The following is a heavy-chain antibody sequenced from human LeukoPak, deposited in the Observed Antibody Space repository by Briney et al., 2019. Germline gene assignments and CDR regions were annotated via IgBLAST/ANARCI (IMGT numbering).Heavy chain of an antibody. CDR2: ISSSSGFI. D-gene: IGHD5-12*01. CDR1: GFPFSTYS. V-gene: IGHV3-21*01. CDR3: AKRGYSGSDAFDM. Sequence: PGGSLRLSCAASGFPFSTYSMNWVRQAPGKGLEWVSSISSSSGFIYYADSVEGRFTISRDNAKNSLYLQMNSLRAEDTAVYYCAKRGYSGSDAFDMWGQGTMVTVSS. J-gene: IGHJ3*02.